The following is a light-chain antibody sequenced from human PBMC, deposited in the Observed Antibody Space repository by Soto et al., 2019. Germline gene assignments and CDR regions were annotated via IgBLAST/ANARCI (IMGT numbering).Light chain of an antibody. CDR1: QGIGDT. CDR3: QQYYSTPPT. Sequence: EVVMRQSPATLSFSPGEGATLSCRASQGIGDTLAWYQHKPGQTPRLLIYDTSTRATGVPTRFSGSRSGADFTLTISSLQAGDVAVYYCQQYYSTPPTFGGGTKVDI. V-gene: IGKV3-15*01. CDR2: DTS. J-gene: IGKJ4*01.